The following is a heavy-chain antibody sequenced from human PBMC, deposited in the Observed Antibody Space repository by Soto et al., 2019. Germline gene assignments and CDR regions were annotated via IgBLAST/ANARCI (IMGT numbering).Heavy chain of an antibody. CDR2: INAGNGNT. CDR3: ARDLHPDSSGWYDGFDP. CDR1: GYTFTSYA. V-gene: IGHV1-3*01. D-gene: IGHD6-19*01. Sequence: QVQLVQSGAEVKKPGASVKVSCKASGYTFTSYAMHWVRQAPGQRLEWMGWINAGNGNTKYSQKFQGRVTITRDTSASTAYMERSRLRSEDTAVYYCARDLHPDSSGWYDGFDPWGQGTLVTVSS. J-gene: IGHJ5*02.